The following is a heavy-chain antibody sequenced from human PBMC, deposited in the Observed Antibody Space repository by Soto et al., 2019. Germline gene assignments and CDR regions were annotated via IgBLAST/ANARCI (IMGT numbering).Heavy chain of an antibody. CDR3: ARTVISGGSCYADY. J-gene: IGHJ4*02. CDR1: GGSFSGYY. CDR2: INHSGST. Sequence: PSETLSLTCAVYGGSFSGYYWSWIRKPPGKGLEWIGDINHSGSTYYNPSLKSRVTISVDTSKNQFSLKLSSVTAADTAVYYCARTVISGGSCYADYWGQGTLVTVSS. V-gene: IGHV4-34*09. D-gene: IGHD2-15*01.